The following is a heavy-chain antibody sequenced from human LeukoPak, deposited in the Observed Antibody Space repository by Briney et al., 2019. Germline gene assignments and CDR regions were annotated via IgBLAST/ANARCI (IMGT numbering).Heavy chain of an antibody. V-gene: IGHV3-23*01. D-gene: IGHD3-10*01. CDR3: AKRISVLLWFGVSGYYFDY. CDR2: ISGSGGST. CDR1: GFTFSSYA. J-gene: IGHJ4*02. Sequence: GGSLRLSCAASGFTFSSYAMSWVRQAPGKGLEWVSAISGSGGSTYYADSVKGRFTISRDNSKNTLCLQMNSLRAEDTAVYYCAKRISVLLWFGVSGYYFDYWGQGTLVTVSS.